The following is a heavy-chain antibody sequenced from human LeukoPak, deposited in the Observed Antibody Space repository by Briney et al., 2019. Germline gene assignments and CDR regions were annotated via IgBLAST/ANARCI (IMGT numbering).Heavy chain of an antibody. CDR1: GGSISSYY. CDR2: IYYSGST. D-gene: IGHD6-19*01. Sequence: PSETLSLTCTVSGGSISSYYWSWIRQPPGKGLEWIGYIYYSGSTNYNPSLKSRVTISVDTSKNQFSLKLSSVTAADTAVYYCARDIPPQGEQWPSGSFDYWGQGTLVTVSS. J-gene: IGHJ4*02. CDR3: ARDIPPQGEQWPSGSFDY. V-gene: IGHV4-59*12.